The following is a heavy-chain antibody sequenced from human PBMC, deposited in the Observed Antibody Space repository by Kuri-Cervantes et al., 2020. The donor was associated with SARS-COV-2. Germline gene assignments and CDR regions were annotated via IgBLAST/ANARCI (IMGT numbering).Heavy chain of an antibody. CDR2: IYYSGST. J-gene: IGHJ5*02. CDR1: GGSISSYY. CDR3: ARQLDWNDVGWFDP. Sequence: SETLSLTCTVSGGSISSYYWSRIRQPPGKGLEWIGYIYYSGSTNYNPSLKSRVTISVDTSKNQFSLKLSSVTAADTAVYYCARQLDWNDVGWFDPWGQGTLVTVSS. V-gene: IGHV4-59*01. D-gene: IGHD1-1*01.